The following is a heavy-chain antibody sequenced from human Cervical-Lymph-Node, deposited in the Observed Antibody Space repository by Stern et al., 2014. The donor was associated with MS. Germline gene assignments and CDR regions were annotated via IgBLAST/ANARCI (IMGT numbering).Heavy chain of an antibody. J-gene: IGHJ4*02. D-gene: IGHD1/OR15-1a*01. Sequence: EMQLVESGAEVKKPGESLKISCEGSGYIFTTNWIAWVRQLPGQGLEWIAIIYPGDSDVRYSPSFQGQVTVSADKSLTIAYLQWSSVKAADSAMYYCARRGSRNNEYFDYWGQGTLVTVSS. V-gene: IGHV5-51*03. CDR2: IYPGDSDV. CDR3: ARRGSRNNEYFDY. CDR1: GYIFTTNW.